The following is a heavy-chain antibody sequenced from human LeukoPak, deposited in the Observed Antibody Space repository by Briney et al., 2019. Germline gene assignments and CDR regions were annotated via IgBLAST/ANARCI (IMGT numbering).Heavy chain of an antibody. V-gene: IGHV3-30-3*01. Sequence: GGSLRLSCAASGFTFSSYAMHWVRQAPGKGLEWVAVISYDGSNKYYADSVKGRFTISRDNSKNTLYLQMNSLRVEDTAVYYCARDRLDIVVVVAAYWGQGTLVAVSS. CDR2: ISYDGSNK. CDR3: ARDRLDIVVVVAAY. J-gene: IGHJ4*02. CDR1: GFTFSSYA. D-gene: IGHD2-15*01.